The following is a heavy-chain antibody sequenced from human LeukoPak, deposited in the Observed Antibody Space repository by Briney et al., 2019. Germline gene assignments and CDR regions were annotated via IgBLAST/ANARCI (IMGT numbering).Heavy chain of an antibody. J-gene: IGHJ4*02. Sequence: SETLSLTCTVSVGSISSSSYYWGWIRQPPGKGLEWIGSIYYSGSTYYNPSLKSRVTISVDASKNQFSLKLSSVTAADTAVYYCARRPGYYYGSGSYSEYYFDYWGQGTLVTVPS. CDR1: VGSISSSSYY. CDR2: IYYSGST. V-gene: IGHV4-39*01. D-gene: IGHD3-10*01. CDR3: ARRPGYYYGSGSYSEYYFDY.